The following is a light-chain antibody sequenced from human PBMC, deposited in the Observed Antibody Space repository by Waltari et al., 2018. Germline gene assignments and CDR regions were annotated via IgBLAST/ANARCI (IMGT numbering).Light chain of an antibody. V-gene: IGLV4-69*01. CDR1: CAHSSHV. J-gene: IGLJ3*02. CDR3: QTGGHGAWV. CDR2: VNSDGSH. Sequence: QLVLPQSPSASASLGASVKLTCTPRCAHSSHVIAWPPQRPETGPRYLMKVNSDGSHTKGDEIPDRFSGSSSGAERYLTISNLQSEDEADYFCQTGGHGAWVFGGGTTLTVL.